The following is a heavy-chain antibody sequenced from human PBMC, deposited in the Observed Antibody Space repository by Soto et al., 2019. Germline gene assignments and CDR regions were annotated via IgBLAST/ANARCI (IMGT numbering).Heavy chain of an antibody. CDR2: ISVRGAGT. D-gene: IGHD1-1*01. CDR1: GFTFNSFA. Sequence: HPGGSLRLSCVASGFTFNSFAMSWVRQAPGKGLEWVSAISVRGAGTYYADSVKGRFTISRDNSKNTLYLQMNSLRAEDTAVYYCANLGTDGDWTSYYWAQGTLVTVSS. CDR3: ANLGTDGDWTSYY. J-gene: IGHJ4*02. V-gene: IGHV3-23*01.